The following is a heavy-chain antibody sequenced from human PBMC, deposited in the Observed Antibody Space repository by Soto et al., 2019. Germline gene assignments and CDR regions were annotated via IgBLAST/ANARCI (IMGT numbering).Heavy chain of an antibody. CDR3: ARGGAYGDYRSDY. J-gene: IGHJ4*02. Sequence: EVQLVESGGGLVQPGGSLRLSCAASGFTLSIYWMHWVRQVPGKGLVWVSRINADGNYTSNADFVKGRFTVSRDNAKNTVYLQMDSLRAEDTAVYFCARGGAYGDYRSDYWGQGTLVTVSS. CDR2: INADGNYT. V-gene: IGHV3-74*01. CDR1: GFTLSIYW. D-gene: IGHD4-17*01.